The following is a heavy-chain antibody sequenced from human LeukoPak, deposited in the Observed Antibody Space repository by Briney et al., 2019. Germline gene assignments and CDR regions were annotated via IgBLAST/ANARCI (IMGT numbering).Heavy chain of an antibody. CDR1: GYTFTGYY. CDR3: ARDSHYGSGSYYNIYSAYYFDY. CDR2: INPNSGGT. Sequence: ASVKVSCKASGYTFTGYYMHWVRQAPGQGLEWMGWINPNSGGTNYAQKFQGRVTMTRDTSISTAYMELSRLRSDDTAVYYCARDSHYGSGSYYNIYSAYYFDYWGQGTLVTVSS. D-gene: IGHD3-10*01. J-gene: IGHJ4*02. V-gene: IGHV1-2*02.